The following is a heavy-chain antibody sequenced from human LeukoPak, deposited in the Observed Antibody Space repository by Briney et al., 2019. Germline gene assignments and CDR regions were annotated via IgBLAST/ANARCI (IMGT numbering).Heavy chain of an antibody. Sequence: ASVMVSCKASGYIFTDYYMHWVRQAPGQGLEWLGWINPNSGDTNYAQKFQGWVTMSRDTSISTVYMELGRLRSDDTAVYYCARISADSCLKNLDHWGQGTLVAVSS. CDR3: ARISADSCLKNLDH. CDR1: GYIFTDYY. J-gene: IGHJ4*02. D-gene: IGHD3-22*01. V-gene: IGHV1-2*04. CDR2: INPNSGDT.